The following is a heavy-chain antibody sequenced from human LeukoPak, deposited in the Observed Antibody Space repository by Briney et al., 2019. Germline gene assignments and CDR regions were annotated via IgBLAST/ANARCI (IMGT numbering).Heavy chain of an antibody. CDR3: ARVTYGSGSYGDWFDP. Sequence: SETLSLTCAVTGYSISSSNWWGWIRQPPGKGLEWIGYIYYSGSTYYNPSLKSRVTMSVDTSKNQFSLKLSSVTAVDTAVYYCARVTYGSGSYGDWFDPWGQGTLVTVSS. CDR2: IYYSGST. V-gene: IGHV4-28*03. CDR1: GYSISSSNW. J-gene: IGHJ5*02. D-gene: IGHD3-10*01.